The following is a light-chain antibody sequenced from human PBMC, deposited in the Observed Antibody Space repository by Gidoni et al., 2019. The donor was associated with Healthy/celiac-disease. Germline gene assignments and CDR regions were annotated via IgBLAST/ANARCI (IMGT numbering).Light chain of an antibody. CDR1: QSVSSY. J-gene: IGKJ4*01. CDR2: DAS. V-gene: IGKV3-11*01. Sequence: DIVLTQSPATLSLSPGERATLSCRASQSVSSYLAWYQQKPGQAPRLLIYDASNKATGIPARFSGSGSGTDFTITISSLEPEDFAVYYCQQRSNWPPLTFXGXTKVEIK. CDR3: QQRSNWPPLT.